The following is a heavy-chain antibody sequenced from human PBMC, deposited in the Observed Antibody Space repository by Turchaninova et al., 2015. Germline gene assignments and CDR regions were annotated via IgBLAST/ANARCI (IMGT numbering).Heavy chain of an antibody. CDR2: ISNSATSM. CDR3: ARDGIRGDGYNYED. V-gene: IGHV3-48*02. CDR1: GFTFSNYN. J-gene: IGHJ4*02. D-gene: IGHD5-24*01. Sequence: ELQLVESGGGLVPSGGSVRLSCGACGFTFSNYNMPWCRQGPGKGLEWLSYISNSATSMSYADSVKGRFTISRDNAKNSLYLQMNSLRDEDTGVYYCARDGIRGDGYNYEDWGQGTLVIVSS.